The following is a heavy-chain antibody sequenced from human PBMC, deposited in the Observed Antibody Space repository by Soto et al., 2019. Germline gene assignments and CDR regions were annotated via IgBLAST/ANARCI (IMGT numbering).Heavy chain of an antibody. D-gene: IGHD5-18*01. CDR3: ARDRNVEYSYGPDFDY. CDR1: GGTFSSYA. CDR2: IIPIFGTA. J-gene: IGHJ4*02. Sequence: QVQLVQSGAEVKKPGSSVKVSCKASGGTFSSYAISWVRQAPGQGLEWMGGIIPIFGTANYAQKFQGRVTITAEKSTSTAYMELSSLRSEDTAVYYCARDRNVEYSYGPDFDYWGQGTLVTVSS. V-gene: IGHV1-69*06.